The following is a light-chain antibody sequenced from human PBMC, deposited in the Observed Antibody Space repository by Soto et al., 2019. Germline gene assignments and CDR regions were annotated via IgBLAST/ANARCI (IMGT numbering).Light chain of an antibody. CDR3: QQYNNWPRLT. CDR2: DAS. Sequence: EIVLTQSPGTLSLSPGEGATLTCRASQSVSSNLAWYQQKPGQAPRLLIYDASTRATGIPARFSGSGSGTEFTLTISSLQSEDFAVYYCQQYNNWPRLTFGGGTKVDNK. V-gene: IGKV3D-15*01. CDR1: QSVSSN. J-gene: IGKJ4*01.